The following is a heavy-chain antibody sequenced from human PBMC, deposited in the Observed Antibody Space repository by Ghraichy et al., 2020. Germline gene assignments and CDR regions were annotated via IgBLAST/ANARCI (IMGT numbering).Heavy chain of an antibody. CDR3: ARESILYYMDV. J-gene: IGHJ6*03. V-gene: IGHV3-7*01. D-gene: IGHD3-3*01. Sequence: GGSLRLSCAASGFTFSSYWMSWVRQAPGKGLEWVANIKQDGSEKYYVDSVKGRFTISRDNAENSLYLQMNSLRAEDTAVYYCARESILYYMDVWGKGTTVTVSS. CDR2: IKQDGSEK. CDR1: GFTFSSYW.